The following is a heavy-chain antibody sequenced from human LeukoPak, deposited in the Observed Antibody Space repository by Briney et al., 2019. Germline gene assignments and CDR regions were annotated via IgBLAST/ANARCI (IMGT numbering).Heavy chain of an antibody. J-gene: IGHJ4*02. CDR3: ARDLVVPAAIL. D-gene: IGHD2-2*01. V-gene: IGHV1-46*01. Sequence: ASVKVSCKASGGTFSSYAISWVRQAPGQGLEWMGIINPSGGSTSYAQKFQGRVTMTRDTSTSTVYMELSSLRSEDTAVYYCARDLVVPAAILWGQGTLVTVSS. CDR1: GGTFSSYA. CDR2: INPSGGST.